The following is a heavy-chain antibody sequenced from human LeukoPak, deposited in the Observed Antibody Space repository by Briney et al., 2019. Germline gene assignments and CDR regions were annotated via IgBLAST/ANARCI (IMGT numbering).Heavy chain of an antibody. CDR3: AREGYDYVWGSYRPYYFDY. CDR1: GFTFSSYS. D-gene: IGHD3-16*02. CDR2: ISSSSSTI. J-gene: IGHJ4*02. Sequence: GGSLRLSCAASGFTFSSYSTNWVRQAPGKGLEWVSYISSSSSTIYYADSVKGRFTISRDNAKNSLYLQMNSLRAEDTAVYYCAREGYDYVWGSYRPYYFDYWGQGTLVTVSS. V-gene: IGHV3-48*01.